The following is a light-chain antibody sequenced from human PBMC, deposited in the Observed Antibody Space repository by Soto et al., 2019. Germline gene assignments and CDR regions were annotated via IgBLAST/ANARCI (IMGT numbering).Light chain of an antibody. CDR3: QQYGGSPIT. CDR1: QSVSSGY. Sequence: EIVLTQSPGTLSLSPGERAALPCRASQSVSSGYLAWYQQKPGQTPRLLIYDASSRATGIPDRFSGSGSGTDFTLTISRLQPEDFAVYYCQQYGGSPITFGQGTRLEIK. V-gene: IGKV3-20*01. CDR2: DAS. J-gene: IGKJ5*01.